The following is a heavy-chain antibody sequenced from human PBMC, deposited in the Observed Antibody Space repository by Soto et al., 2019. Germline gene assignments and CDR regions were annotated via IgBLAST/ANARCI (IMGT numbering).Heavy chain of an antibody. J-gene: IGHJ3*01. D-gene: IGHD4-17*01. Sequence: GGSLRLSCAASGFAFSDAWMTWVRQAPGKGLEWVGRLKRESNGGTADYITPVRGRFTFSRADSEKTLYLQMNSLDTEATGIYYCTTYGSVDNGDYFWGPAFGVWGQGTMVTVSS. CDR3: TTYGSVDNGDYFWGPAFGV. V-gene: IGHV3-15*05. CDR1: GFAFSDAW. CDR2: LKRESNGGTA.